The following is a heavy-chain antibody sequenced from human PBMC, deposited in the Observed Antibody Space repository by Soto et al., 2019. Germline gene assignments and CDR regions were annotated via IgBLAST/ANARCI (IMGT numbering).Heavy chain of an antibody. CDR3: ATVDIIGWSRFHN. D-gene: IGHD2-2*03. CDR2: INGGGENT. CDR1: GFTFSNYA. Sequence: EVQLLESGGDLVQPGGSLRLSCTGSGFTFSNYAMNWVRQAPGKALEWVSAINGGGENTFYADPVKGRFTISRDNFKKTLYLQVSSLRDEDTAVYYCATVDIIGWSRFHNWGQGTLVTVSS. J-gene: IGHJ4*02. V-gene: IGHV3-23*01.